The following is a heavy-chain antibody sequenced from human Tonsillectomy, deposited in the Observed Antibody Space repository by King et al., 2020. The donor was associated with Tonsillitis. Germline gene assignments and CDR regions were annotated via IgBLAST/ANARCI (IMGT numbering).Heavy chain of an antibody. CDR2: TYYNGST. CDR3: ARLIVGFCSRTRCYENYYGMDV. V-gene: IGHV4-39*01. D-gene: IGHD2-2*01. CDR1: GGSISSRSYF. Sequence: QLQESGPGLVKPSETLSLTCTVSGGSISSRSYFWGWIRQPPGKGLEWIGSTYYNGSTHYNSSLKSRVTISVDTSKNQFSLRLSSVTAADTAVYYCARLIVGFCSRTRCYENYYGMDVWGQGTTVTVSS. J-gene: IGHJ6*02.